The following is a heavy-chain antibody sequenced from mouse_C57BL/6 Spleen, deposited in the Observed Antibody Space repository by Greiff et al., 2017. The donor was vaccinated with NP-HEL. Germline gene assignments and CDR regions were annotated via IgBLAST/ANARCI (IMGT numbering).Heavy chain of an antibody. CDR1: GFTFSDYG. D-gene: IGHD1-1*01. J-gene: IGHJ1*03. CDR2: ISIGSSTI. V-gene: IGHV5-17*01. CDR3: ATGSSYGYFDV. Sequence: EVQLVESGGGLVKPGGSLKLSCAASGFTFSDYGMHWVRQAPEKGLEWVAYISIGSSTIYYADTVKGRFTISRDNAKNTLFLQMTSLRSEDTAMYYCATGSSYGYFDVWGTGTTVTVSS.